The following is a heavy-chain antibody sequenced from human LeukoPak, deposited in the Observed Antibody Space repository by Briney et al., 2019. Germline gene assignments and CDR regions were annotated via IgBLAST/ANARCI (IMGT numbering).Heavy chain of an antibody. D-gene: IGHD6-13*01. CDR3: ARDPIAAAGTRAFDI. J-gene: IGHJ3*02. Sequence: SETLSLTCTVSGGSISNGGYYWSWIRQHPGKGLEWIEYIYYSGNTYYNPSLKSRVTISVDTSKNQFSLKLSSVTAADTAVYYCARDPIAAAGTRAFDIWGQGTMVTVSS. CDR1: GGSISNGGYY. V-gene: IGHV4-31*03. CDR2: IYYSGNT.